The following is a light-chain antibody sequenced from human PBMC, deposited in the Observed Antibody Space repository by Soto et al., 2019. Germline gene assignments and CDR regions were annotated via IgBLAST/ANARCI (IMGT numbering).Light chain of an antibody. Sequence: QSVLTQPPSVSAAPGQRVSISCSGGSCNIGKNSVSWYQQLPATAPNLLIYDDHQRPSGIPDRFSASKSGTSATLDITGLQPADEADYYCATWDLTLSAGVLFGGGTKLTVL. CDR1: SCNIGKNS. CDR3: ATWDLTLSAGVL. V-gene: IGLV1-51*01. CDR2: DDH. J-gene: IGLJ2*01.